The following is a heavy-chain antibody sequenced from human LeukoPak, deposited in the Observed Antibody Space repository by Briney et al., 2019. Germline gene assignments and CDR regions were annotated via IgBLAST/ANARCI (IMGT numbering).Heavy chain of an antibody. J-gene: IGHJ4*02. Sequence: PSETLSLTCAVYGGSLSGYYWSWIRQPPGEGLEWIGEINHSGSTNYNPSLKSRVTISVDTSKNQFSLRLSSVTAADTAVYYCARVTGYMIEDYFDYWGQGTLVTVSS. CDR2: INHSGST. D-gene: IGHD3-22*01. CDR1: GGSLSGYY. CDR3: ARVTGYMIEDYFDY. V-gene: IGHV4-34*01.